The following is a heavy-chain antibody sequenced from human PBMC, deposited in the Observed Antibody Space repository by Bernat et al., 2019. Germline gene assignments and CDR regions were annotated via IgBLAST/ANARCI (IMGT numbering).Heavy chain of an antibody. Sequence: QVQLVESGGGVVQPGRSLRLSCAASGFTFSSYGMHWVRQAPGKGLEWVAVIWYDGSNKYYADSVKGRFTISRDNSKNTLYLQMNSLRAEDTAVYYCARASWDYGMDVWGQGTTVTVSS. CDR2: IWYDGSNK. V-gene: IGHV3-33*01. CDR3: ARASWDYGMDV. CDR1: GFTFSSYG. J-gene: IGHJ6*02. D-gene: IGHD7-27*01.